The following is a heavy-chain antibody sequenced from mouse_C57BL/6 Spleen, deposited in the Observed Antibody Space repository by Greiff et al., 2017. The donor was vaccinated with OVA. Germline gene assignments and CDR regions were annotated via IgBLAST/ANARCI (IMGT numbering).Heavy chain of an antibody. V-gene: IGHV1-53*01. Sequence: QVQLKQSGTELVKPGASVKLSCKASGYTFTSYWMHWVKQRPGQGLEWIGNINPSNGGTNYNEKFKSKATLTVDKSSSTAYMQLSSLTSEDSAVYYCARGGVVGHYFDYWGQGTTLTVSS. CDR3: ARGGVVGHYFDY. J-gene: IGHJ2*01. D-gene: IGHD1-1*01. CDR2: INPSNGGT. CDR1: GYTFTSYW.